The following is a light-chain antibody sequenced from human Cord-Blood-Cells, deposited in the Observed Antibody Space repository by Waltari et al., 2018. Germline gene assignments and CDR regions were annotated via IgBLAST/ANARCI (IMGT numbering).Light chain of an antibody. J-gene: IGLJ2*01. Sequence: SYELTQPPSVSVSPGQTASITCSGDKLGDKYACCYQQKPGEAPVRVSDQDSKRPSGSPERFSGSNSGNTATLTISGTQAMDEADYYCQAWDSSTVVFGGGTKLTVL. CDR1: KLGDKY. V-gene: IGLV3-1*01. CDR3: QAWDSSTVV. CDR2: QDS.